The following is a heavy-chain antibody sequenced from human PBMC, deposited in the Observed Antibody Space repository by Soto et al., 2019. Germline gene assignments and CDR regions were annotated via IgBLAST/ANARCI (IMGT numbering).Heavy chain of an antibody. CDR3: ARHDWNGVDY. J-gene: IGHJ4*02. Sequence: QMQLQESGPGLVKPSETLSLTCTVSGGSISRNSYYWGWIRQPPGKGLEWIGSIYYSGSTYYNPSLKSRVTLSVDTSKNQCSLKLSSVTAADTAVYYCARHDWNGVDYWGQGTLVTVSS. V-gene: IGHV4-39*01. CDR2: IYYSGST. D-gene: IGHD1-1*01. CDR1: GGSISRNSYY.